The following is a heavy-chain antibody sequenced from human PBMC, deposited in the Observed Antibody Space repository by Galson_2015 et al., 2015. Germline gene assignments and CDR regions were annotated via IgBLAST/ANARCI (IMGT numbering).Heavy chain of an antibody. D-gene: IGHD3-22*01. V-gene: IGHV3-74*01. Sequence: SLRLSCAASGFTFSSCWMHWVRQAPGKGLVWVSRINSDGSSTSYADSVKGRFTISRDNAKNTLYLQMNSLRAEDTAVYYCARGGSYYDSSGYYHDAFDIWGQGTMVTVSS. CDR2: INSDGSST. CDR1: GFTFSSCW. J-gene: IGHJ3*02. CDR3: ARGGSYYDSSGYYHDAFDI.